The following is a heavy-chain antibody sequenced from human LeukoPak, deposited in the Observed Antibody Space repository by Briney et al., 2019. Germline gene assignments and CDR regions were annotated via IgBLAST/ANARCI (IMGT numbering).Heavy chain of an antibody. CDR3: AENDYGDYHDAFDI. J-gene: IGHJ3*02. V-gene: IGHV4-38-2*02. Sequence: SETLSLTCSVSGYSISSGNYWGWIRQPPGKGLEWIGSIYHSGSTYYNPSLETPVTISVDTSKNQFSLRLSSVTAADTAVYYCAENDYGDYHDAFDIWGQGTMVTVSS. CDR2: IYHSGST. D-gene: IGHD4-17*01. CDR1: GYSISSGNY.